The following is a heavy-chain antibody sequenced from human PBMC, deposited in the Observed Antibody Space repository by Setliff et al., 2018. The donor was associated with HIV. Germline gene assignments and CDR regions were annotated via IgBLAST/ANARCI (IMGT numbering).Heavy chain of an antibody. CDR2: IYYTGSAA. CDR3: AREVDVVTTSDAFDI. Sequence: PSETLSLTCSVSGGSISRSFYYWSWIRQPPGKGLEWIGYIYYTGSAAYYSPSLQSRSTISIDTSRNQFSLRLTSVTAADTAIYYCAREVDVVTTSDAFDIWGRGTMVTVSS. J-gene: IGHJ3*02. V-gene: IGHV4-30-4*08. CDR1: GGSISRSFYY. D-gene: IGHD2-21*02.